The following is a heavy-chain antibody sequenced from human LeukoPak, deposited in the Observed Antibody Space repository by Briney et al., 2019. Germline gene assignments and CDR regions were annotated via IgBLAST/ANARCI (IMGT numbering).Heavy chain of an antibody. CDR1: GFTFSSYA. Sequence: GGSLRLSCAASGFTFSSYAMSWVRQAPGKGLEWVSAISGSGGSTYYADSVKGRFTISRDNSKNTLYLQMNSLRAEDTAVYYCAKGLYGSGTVLIDYWGQGTLVTVSS. J-gene: IGHJ4*02. D-gene: IGHD3-10*01. V-gene: IGHV3-23*01. CDR2: ISGSGGST. CDR3: AKGLYGSGTVLIDY.